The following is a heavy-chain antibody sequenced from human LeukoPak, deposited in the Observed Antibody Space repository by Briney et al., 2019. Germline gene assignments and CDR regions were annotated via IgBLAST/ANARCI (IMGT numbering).Heavy chain of an antibody. J-gene: IGHJ3*02. CDR1: GGSISSSSNY. CDR2: IYYSGST. Sequence: PSETLSLTCTVSGGSISSSSNYWGWIRQPPGKGLEWIGSIYYSGSTYYNPSLKSRVTISVDTSKNQFSLKLSSVTAADTAVYYCARDLMYYYDSSGYHAAFDIWGQGTMVTASS. V-gene: IGHV4-39*07. D-gene: IGHD3-22*01. CDR3: ARDLMYYYDSSGYHAAFDI.